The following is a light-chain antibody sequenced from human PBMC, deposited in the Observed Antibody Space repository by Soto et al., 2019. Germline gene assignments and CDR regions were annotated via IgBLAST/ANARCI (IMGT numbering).Light chain of an antibody. CDR1: SSDVGGYNY. Sequence: QPVLTQPASVSGSPGQSITISCIGTSSDVGGYNYVSWYQQHPGKAPKLMIYDVTDRPSGVSNRFSGSKSGNTASLTISGLQAEDEADYSCSSYSSSSNTPYVFGSGTKVTVL. J-gene: IGLJ1*01. CDR3: SSYSSSSNTPYV. V-gene: IGLV2-14*03. CDR2: DVT.